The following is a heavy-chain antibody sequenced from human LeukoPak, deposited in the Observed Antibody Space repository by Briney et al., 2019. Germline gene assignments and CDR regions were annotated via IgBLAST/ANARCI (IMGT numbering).Heavy chain of an antibody. Sequence: PSETLSLTCTVSGGSASSGSYYWSWIRQPPGKGLEWIGYIYYSGSTNYNPSLKSRVTISVDTSKNQFSLKLSSVTAADTAVYYCARGLQRRYYDFWSGYYKTWLYFDYWGQGTLVTVSS. CDR1: GGSASSGSYY. CDR3: ARGLQRRYYDFWSGYYKTWLYFDY. V-gene: IGHV4-61*01. CDR2: IYYSGST. D-gene: IGHD3-3*01. J-gene: IGHJ4*02.